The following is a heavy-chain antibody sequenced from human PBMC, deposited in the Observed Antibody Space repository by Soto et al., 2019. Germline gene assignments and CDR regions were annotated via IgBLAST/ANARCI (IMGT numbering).Heavy chain of an antibody. J-gene: IGHJ6*02. V-gene: IGHV3-33*01. Sequence: GGSLRLSCAASGFTFSSYGMHWVRQAPGKGLERVAVIWYDGSNKYYADSVKGRFAISRDNSKNTLYLQMNSLRAEDTAVYYCAREGLFLEWLLYGPNYGMDVWGQGTTVTVSS. D-gene: IGHD3-3*01. CDR3: AREGLFLEWLLYGPNYGMDV. CDR2: IWYDGSNK. CDR1: GFTFSSYG.